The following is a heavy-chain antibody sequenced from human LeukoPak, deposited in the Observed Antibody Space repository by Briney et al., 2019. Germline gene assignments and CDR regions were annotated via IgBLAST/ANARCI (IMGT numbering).Heavy chain of an antibody. CDR3: AKRGDYDSSGYYLFDY. CDR1: GFTFSSYA. D-gene: IGHD3-22*01. CDR2: ISGSGGST. V-gene: IGHV3-23*01. Sequence: PGGSLRLSCAASGFTFSSYAMSWVRQAPGKGLEWVSAISGSGGSTYCADSVKGRFTISRDNSKNTLYLQMNSLRAEDTAVYYCAKRGDYDSSGYYLFDYWGQGTLVTVSS. J-gene: IGHJ4*02.